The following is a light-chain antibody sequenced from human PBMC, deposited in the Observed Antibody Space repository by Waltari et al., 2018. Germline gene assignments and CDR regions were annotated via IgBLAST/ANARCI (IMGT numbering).Light chain of an antibody. CDR1: SPDVKTYNL. Sequence: QSARTQPASVSGSRGQSITISCTGTSPDVKTYNLVSWYPQHPGKAPKRMLYEDNNRPSGVSSRFSGSRSGNTASLTISELQPEDGADYYCCSYAGSWVFGGWTKLTVL. V-gene: IGLV2-23*01. J-gene: IGLJ3*02. CDR2: EDN. CDR3: CSYAGSWV.